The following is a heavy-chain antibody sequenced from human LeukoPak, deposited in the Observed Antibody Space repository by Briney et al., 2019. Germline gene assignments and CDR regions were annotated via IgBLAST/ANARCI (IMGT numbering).Heavy chain of an antibody. CDR2: IIPIFGTA. Sequence: SVKVSCKASGGTFSSYAISWVRQAPGQGLEWMGGIIPIFGTANYAQKFQGRVTITADESTSTAYMELSSLRSEDTAVYYCARGSDQLLKMYNWFDPWGQGTLVTVSS. CDR3: ARGSDQLLKMYNWFDP. V-gene: IGHV1-69*13. D-gene: IGHD2-2*01. CDR1: GGTFSSYA. J-gene: IGHJ5*02.